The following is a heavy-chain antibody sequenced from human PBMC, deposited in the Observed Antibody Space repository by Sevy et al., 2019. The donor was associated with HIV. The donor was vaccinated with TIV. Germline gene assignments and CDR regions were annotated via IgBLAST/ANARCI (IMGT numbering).Heavy chain of an antibody. Sequence: ASVKVSCMASGYTFSRSVITWVRQAPGQGLEWMGWISTYNGKTNYAQKFQDRVTMTTDTSTNTAYMELRSLSSDDPAIYFCARGRGIAVAGGGYYSDYWGQGSLVTVSS. CDR2: ISTYNGKT. D-gene: IGHD6-19*01. V-gene: IGHV1-18*04. CDR1: GYTFSRSV. J-gene: IGHJ4*02. CDR3: ARGRGIAVAGGGYYSDY.